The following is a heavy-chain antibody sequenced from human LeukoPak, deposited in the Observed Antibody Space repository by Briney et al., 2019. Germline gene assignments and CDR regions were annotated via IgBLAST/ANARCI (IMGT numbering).Heavy chain of an antibody. CDR2: IFPGDSDT. V-gene: IGHV5-51*01. CDR3: ATSESQTKFDY. D-gene: IGHD1/OR15-1a*01. Sequence: GESLKISCQGSGYRFTTYWIGWVRQMPGKGLERMGIIFPGDSDTIYSPSFQGQVSISADKSISTAYLQWSSLKASDTAMYYCATSESQTKFDYWGQGTLVTASS. CDR1: GYRFTTYW. J-gene: IGHJ4*02.